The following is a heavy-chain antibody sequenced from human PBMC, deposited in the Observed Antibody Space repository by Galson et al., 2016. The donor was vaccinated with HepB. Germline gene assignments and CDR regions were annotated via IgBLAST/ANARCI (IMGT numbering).Heavy chain of an antibody. Sequence: SLRLSCAVSGFIFSGSGMHWVRQAPGKGLEWLAVIWYDGSQKYYIDSVRGRFTISRDSSKNTLYLQMSSLRVGDTAVYHCASHPVAGQHWGQGTQVTVSS. J-gene: IGHJ1*01. CDR3: ASHPVAGQH. CDR1: GFIFSGSG. D-gene: IGHD6-19*01. CDR2: IWYDGSQK. V-gene: IGHV3-33*01.